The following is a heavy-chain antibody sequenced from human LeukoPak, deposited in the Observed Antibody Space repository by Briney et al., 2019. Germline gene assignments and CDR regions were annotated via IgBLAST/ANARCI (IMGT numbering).Heavy chain of an antibody. CDR3: VRHGLGSSWFGFDY. D-gene: IGHD6-13*01. J-gene: IGHJ4*02. CDR2: IYPGDSDI. CDR1: GYSFTSYW. V-gene: IGHV5-51*01. Sequence: PGESLKISCKGSGYSFTSYWIGWVRQMPGKGLEWMGTIYPGDSDIRYSPSFQGQVTISVDKSMSTAYLQWSSLKASDTAMYYCVRHGLGSSWFGFDYWGQGTLVTVSS.